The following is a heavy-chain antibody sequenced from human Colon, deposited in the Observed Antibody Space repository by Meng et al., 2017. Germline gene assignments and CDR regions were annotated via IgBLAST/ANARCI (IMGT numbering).Heavy chain of an antibody. CDR2: IHSRGDT. V-gene: IGHV3-23*01. J-gene: IGHJ4*02. CDR1: GFTFNYYA. D-gene: IGHD3-10*01. CDR3: ACILRGDGNYFDY. Sequence: GESLKISCAASGFTFNYYAMSWVRQAPGKGLEWVSTIHSRGDTYYADSVKGRFTISRDNSQNTLYLQMNSLRAEDTAVYFCACILRGDGNYFDYWGQGTLVTVSS.